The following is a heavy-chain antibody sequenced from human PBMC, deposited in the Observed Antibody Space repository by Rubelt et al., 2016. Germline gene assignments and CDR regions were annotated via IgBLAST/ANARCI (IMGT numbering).Heavy chain of an antibody. CDR1: GFTFSSYA. V-gene: IGHV3-23*01. Sequence: EVQLLESGGGLVQPGGSLRLSCAASGFTFSSYATTWVRQAPGKGLEWVSVISGGGDSTYYADSVKGRFTISRDNAKNSLYLQMNSLRAEDTAVYYCAIPGYSYGTSDYWGQGTLVTVSS. J-gene: IGHJ4*02. CDR3: AIPGYSYGTSDY. CDR2: ISGGGDST. D-gene: IGHD5-18*01.